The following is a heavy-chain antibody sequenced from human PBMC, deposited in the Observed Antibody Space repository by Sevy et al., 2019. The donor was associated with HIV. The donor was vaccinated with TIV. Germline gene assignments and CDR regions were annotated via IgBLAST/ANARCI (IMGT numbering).Heavy chain of an antibody. CDR3: ARAVVEISTWRSDY. CDR1: GFTISSYR. J-gene: IGHJ4*02. CDR2: ISSNSDYI. D-gene: IGHD5-12*01. Sequence: GGSLRLSCAASGFTISSYRMTWVRQAPGKGLEWVSCISSNSDYINYADSVKGRFTISRDNAKNLLYLQMDSLRAEDTAVYYCARAVVEISTWRSDYWGQGTLVTVSS. V-gene: IGHV3-21*01.